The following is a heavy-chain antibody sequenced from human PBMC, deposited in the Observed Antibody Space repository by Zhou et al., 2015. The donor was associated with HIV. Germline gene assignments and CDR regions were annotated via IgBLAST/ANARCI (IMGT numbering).Heavy chain of an antibody. CDR1: SSYA. D-gene: IGHD2-15*01. CDR2: IIPIFGTA. CDR3: ARERVAKPYYFDY. Sequence: SSYAISWVRQAPGQGLEWMGGIIPIFGTANYAQKFQGRVTVTAHKSTSTAYMELSSLRSEDTAVYYCARERVAKPYYFDYWGQGTLVTVSS. V-gene: IGHV1-69*06. J-gene: IGHJ4*02.